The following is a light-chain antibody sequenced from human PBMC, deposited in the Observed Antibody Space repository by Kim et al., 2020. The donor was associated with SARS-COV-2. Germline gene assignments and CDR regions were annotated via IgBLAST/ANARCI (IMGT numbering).Light chain of an antibody. J-gene: IGKJ4*01. CDR1: QSVSSSS. V-gene: IGKV3-20*01. CDR3: QQYGSPPLT. Sequence: EIVLTQSPGTLSLSPGERVTLSCRASQSVSSSSLAWYQQKSGQAPRLLISGASRRATGIPDRFSGSESGTDFTLTISRLEPEDFAVYYCQQYGSPPLTFGGGTKV. CDR2: GAS.